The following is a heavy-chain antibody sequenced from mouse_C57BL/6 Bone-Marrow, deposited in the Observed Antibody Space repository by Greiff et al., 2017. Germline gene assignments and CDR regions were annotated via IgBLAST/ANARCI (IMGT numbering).Heavy chain of an antibody. CDR1: GYTFTSYW. CDR2: IYPGSGST. Sequence: QVQLQQPGAELVKPGASVKMSCKASGYTFTSYWITWVKQRPGQGLEWIGDIYPGSGSTNYNEKFKSKATLTVATSSSTAYMQISSLTSGDSAVYYCARGGYWGQGTTLTVSS. CDR3: ARGGY. J-gene: IGHJ2*01. V-gene: IGHV1-55*01.